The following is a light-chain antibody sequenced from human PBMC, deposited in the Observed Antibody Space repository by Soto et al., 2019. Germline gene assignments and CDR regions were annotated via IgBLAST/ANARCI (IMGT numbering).Light chain of an antibody. V-gene: IGLV1-40*01. J-gene: IGLJ1*01. CDR2: GNS. Sequence: VRKRAAPVSGVPGGRGPLTCTTSSSNIGAGYDVHWYQQLPGTAPKLLIYGNSNRPSGVPDRFSGSKSGTSASLAITGLQAEDEADYYCQSYDSSLSGYVFGTGTKVTVL. CDR3: QSYDSSLSGYV. CDR1: SSNIGAGYD.